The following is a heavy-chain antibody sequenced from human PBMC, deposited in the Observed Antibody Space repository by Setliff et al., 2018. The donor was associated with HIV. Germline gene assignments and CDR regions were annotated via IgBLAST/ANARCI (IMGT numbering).Heavy chain of an antibody. D-gene: IGHD7-27*01. J-gene: IGHJ2*01. CDR3: AHNINWGSDWYFDL. CDR1: GFLFSTNRVG. Sequence: SGPTLVNPTQTLTLTCTFSGFLFSTNRVGVGWIRQPPGKALEWLALIYWDDDKRYSPSLKSRLTITKGTSKNQVVLTMTNMDPVDTATYYCAHNINWGSDWYFDLWGRGTLVTSPQ. CDR2: IYWDDDK. V-gene: IGHV2-5*02.